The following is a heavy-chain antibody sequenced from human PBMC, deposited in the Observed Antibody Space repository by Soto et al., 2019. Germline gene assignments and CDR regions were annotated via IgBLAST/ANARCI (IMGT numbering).Heavy chain of an antibody. D-gene: IGHD6-13*01. J-gene: IGHJ4*02. CDR3: AGGSSSWYAYYFDY. V-gene: IGHV4-59*01. Sequence: PSETLSLTCTVSGGSISSYYWSWIRQPPGKGLEWIGYIYYTGSTNYNPSLKSRVTISVDTSKNQFSLNLNSVTAADTAVYYCAGGSSSWYAYYFDYWGQGTLVT. CDR2: IYYTGST. CDR1: GGSISSYY.